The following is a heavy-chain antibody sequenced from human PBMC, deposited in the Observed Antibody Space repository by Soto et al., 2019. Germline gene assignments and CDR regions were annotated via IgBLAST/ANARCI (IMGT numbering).Heavy chain of an antibody. CDR1: GFTFSDYA. CDR2: VSHDGRNT. J-gene: IGHJ4*02. D-gene: IGHD3-16*01. Sequence: VPLVESGGGVVQPGRSLRLSCAASGFTFSDYAMHWVRQAPGKGLEWVAVVSHDGRNTHYADSVKGRFTISRDSPKKTFARGMTTLRADATAVYYCAKGGRQGGDKSYLTYCGRGTLVLVSS. CDR3: AKGGRQGGDKSYLTY. V-gene: IGHV3-30*18.